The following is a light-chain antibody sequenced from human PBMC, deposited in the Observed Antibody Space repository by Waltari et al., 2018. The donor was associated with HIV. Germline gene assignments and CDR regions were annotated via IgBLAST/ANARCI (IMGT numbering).Light chain of an antibody. CDR2: RNF. CDR1: RSDIGTNY. V-gene: IGLV1-47*01. J-gene: IGLJ3*02. Sequence: QSVLTQPPSTSGTPGQTVTISCSGTRSDIGTNYVYWYQQVPGTAPKLLIYRNFQWPSGVPARVSGSKSGTSASLAISGLRSEDEAHYHCASWDDSLGGRWVFGGGTKLTVL. CDR3: ASWDDSLGGRWV.